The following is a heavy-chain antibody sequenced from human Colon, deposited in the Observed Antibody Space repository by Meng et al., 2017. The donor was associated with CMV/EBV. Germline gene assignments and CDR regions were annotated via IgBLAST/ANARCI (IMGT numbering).Heavy chain of an antibody. CDR3: ARQRDNHYPNVAFDL. Sequence: SETLSLTGNVSNGSISSTTYYWTWVRQHPGKGREWVGYIYYAGPAYHNPSLKSRLTISLDTSKNLCNMKLNSVTAADTAVYYCARQRDNHYPNVAFDLWGQGILVTVSS. J-gene: IGHJ5*02. D-gene: IGHD6-25*01. V-gene: IGHV4-31*03. CDR1: NGSISSTTYY. CDR2: IYYAGPA.